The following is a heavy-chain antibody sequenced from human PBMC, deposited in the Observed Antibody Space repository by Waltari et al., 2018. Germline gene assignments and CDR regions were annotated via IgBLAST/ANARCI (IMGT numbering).Heavy chain of an antibody. CDR2: ISSHSSNI. CDR1: GFTFSDFH. CDR3: ARGRFSSGSDY. V-gene: IGHV3-11*01. D-gene: IGHD6-19*01. Sequence: QVQLEESGGGLVKPGGSLRLSCAASGFTFSDFHMTWIRQAAGKGLEWVSYISSHSSNIYYADSVKGRFTVSRDNAKNFLYLQMNSLRADDTARYYCARGRFSSGSDYWGQGTQGTVSS. J-gene: IGHJ4*02.